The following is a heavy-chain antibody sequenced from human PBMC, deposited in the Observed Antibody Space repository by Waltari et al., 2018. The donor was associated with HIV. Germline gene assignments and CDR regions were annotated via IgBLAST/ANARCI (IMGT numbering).Heavy chain of an antibody. CDR2: IYTSGST. CDR1: GGSISSGGDY. CDR3: ARMGVALEFDY. V-gene: IGHV4-61*02. J-gene: IGHJ4*02. Sequence: QVQLQESGPGLVKPSQTLSPTCTVSGGSISSGGDYWSWIRQPAGKGLEWIGRIYTSGSTNYNPSLKSRVTISVDTSKNQFSLKLSSVTAADTAVYYCARMGVALEFDYWGQGTLVTVSS. D-gene: IGHD2-15*01.